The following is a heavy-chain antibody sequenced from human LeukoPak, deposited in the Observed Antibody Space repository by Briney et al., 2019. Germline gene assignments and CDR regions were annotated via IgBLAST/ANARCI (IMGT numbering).Heavy chain of an antibody. V-gene: IGHV4-34*01. CDR3: ARLIEMATIPDY. CDR2: INHSGST. J-gene: IGHJ4*02. Sequence: PSETLSLTCTVSGGSISSYYWSWVRQPPGKGLEWIGEINHSGSTNYNPSLKSRVTISVDTSKNQFSLKLSSVTAADTAVYYCARLIEMATIPDYWGQGTLVTVSS. CDR1: GGSISSYY. D-gene: IGHD5-24*01.